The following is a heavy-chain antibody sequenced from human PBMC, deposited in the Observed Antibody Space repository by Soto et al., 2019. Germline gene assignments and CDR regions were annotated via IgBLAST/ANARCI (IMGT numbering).Heavy chain of an antibody. J-gene: IGHJ6*03. CDR3: ARFPGYYYYYYMDV. CDR1: GGSFSGYY. Sequence: PSETLSLTCAVYGGSFSGYYWSWIRQPPGKGLEWIGEINHSGSTNYNPSLKSRVTISVDTSKNQFSLKLSSVTAADTAVYYCARFPGYYYYYYMDVWGKGTTVTVSS. CDR2: INHSGST. V-gene: IGHV4-34*01.